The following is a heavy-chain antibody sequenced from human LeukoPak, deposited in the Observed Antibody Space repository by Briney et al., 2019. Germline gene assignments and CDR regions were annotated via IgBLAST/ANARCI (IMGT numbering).Heavy chain of an antibody. CDR2: IYYSGST. V-gene: IGHV4-59*01. D-gene: IGHD4-17*01. Sequence: SETLSLTCTVSGGSISSYYWSWIRQPPGKGLEWIGYIYYSGSTNYNPSLKSRVTISVDTSKNQFSLKLSSVTAADTAVYYRARVDYGDYYFDYWGQGTLVTVSS. CDR1: GGSISSYY. CDR3: ARVDYGDYYFDY. J-gene: IGHJ4*02.